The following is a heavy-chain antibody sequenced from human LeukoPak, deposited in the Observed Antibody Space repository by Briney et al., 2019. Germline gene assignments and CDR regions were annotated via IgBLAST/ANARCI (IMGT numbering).Heavy chain of an antibody. D-gene: IGHD3-16*01. V-gene: IGHV4-30-2*01. CDR1: GGSISSSSYY. CDR2: IYHSGST. J-gene: IGHJ3*02. CDR3: ARLSPGDLYAFGI. Sequence: SETLSLTCTVSGGSISSSSYYWGWIRQPPGKGLEWIGYIYHSGSTYYNPSLKSRVTISVDRSKNQFSLKLSSVTAADTAVYYCARLSPGDLYAFGIWGQGTMVTVSS.